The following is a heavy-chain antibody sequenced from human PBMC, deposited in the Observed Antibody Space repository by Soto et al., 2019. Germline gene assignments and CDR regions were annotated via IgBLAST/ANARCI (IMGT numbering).Heavy chain of an antibody. Sequence: SETLSLTCAVSVYSISSCYYWGWIRQPPGKGLEWIGSIYHSGSTYYNPSLKSRVTISVDTSKNQFSLKLSSVTAADTAVYYCAREGEWELLGTNAFDIWGQGTMVTVSS. CDR1: VYSISSCYY. V-gene: IGHV4-38-2*02. J-gene: IGHJ3*02. CDR2: IYHSGST. CDR3: AREGEWELLGTNAFDI. D-gene: IGHD1-26*01.